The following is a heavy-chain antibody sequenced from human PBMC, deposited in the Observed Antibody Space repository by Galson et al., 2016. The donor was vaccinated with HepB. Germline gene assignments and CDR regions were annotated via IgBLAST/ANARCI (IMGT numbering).Heavy chain of an antibody. CDR3: ARQGVGASGY. CDR1: GGSISSGVYY. CDR2: IYYTGST. Sequence: CTVSGGSISSGVYYWSWIRQHPGKGLEWIGYIYYTGSTDCNPSLKSRVTISVDTSKNQFSLKLSSVTAADTAMYYCARQGVGASGYWGQGTLVTVSS. J-gene: IGHJ4*02. D-gene: IGHD1-26*01. V-gene: IGHV4-31*03.